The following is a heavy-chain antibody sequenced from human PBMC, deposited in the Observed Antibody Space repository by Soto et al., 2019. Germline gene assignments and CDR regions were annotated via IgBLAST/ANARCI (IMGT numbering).Heavy chain of an antibody. Sequence: ASVKVSCKASGYTFTGYYMHWVRQAPGQGLEWMGWINPNSGGTNYAQKFQGWVTMTRDTSISTAYMELSRLRSDDTAVYYCAYSSVWFGESYAFDIWGQATMVTVSS. V-gene: IGHV1-2*04. CDR3: AYSSVWFGESYAFDI. CDR1: GYTFTGYY. D-gene: IGHD3-10*01. J-gene: IGHJ3*02. CDR2: INPNSGGT.